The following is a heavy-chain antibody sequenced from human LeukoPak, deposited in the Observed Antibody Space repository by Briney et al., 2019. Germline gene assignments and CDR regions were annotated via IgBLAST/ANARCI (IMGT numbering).Heavy chain of an antibody. CDR1: GYSINSDSY. Sequence: PSETLSLTCAVSGYSINSDSYWGWVRQPPGKGLEWIGTIFHSGSTYYNPSLESRVTISVATSMNKFSLKLSSVTAADTAVYYCARHSQWGIIPWTFDIRGQGTMVTVSS. V-gene: IGHV4-38-2*01. CDR2: IFHSGST. CDR3: ARHSQWGIIPWTFDI. D-gene: IGHD3-16*01. J-gene: IGHJ3*02.